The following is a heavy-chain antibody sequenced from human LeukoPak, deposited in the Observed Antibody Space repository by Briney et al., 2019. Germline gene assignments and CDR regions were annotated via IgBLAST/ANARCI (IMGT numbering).Heavy chain of an antibody. V-gene: IGHV1-3*01. J-gene: IGHJ4*02. CDR1: GYTFTSYA. Sequence: ASVKVSCKASGYTFTSYAMHWVRQAPGQRLEWMGWINAGNGNTKYPQKFQGRVTITRDTSASTAYMELSSLRSEDTAVYYCARAYRTGYSSAHGYWGQGTLVTVSS. D-gene: IGHD6-19*01. CDR2: INAGNGNT. CDR3: ARAYRTGYSSAHGY.